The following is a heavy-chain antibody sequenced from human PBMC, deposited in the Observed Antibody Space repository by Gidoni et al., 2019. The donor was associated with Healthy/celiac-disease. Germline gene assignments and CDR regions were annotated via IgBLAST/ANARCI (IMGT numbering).Heavy chain of an antibody. V-gene: IGHV3-30*03. Sequence: QVQLVESGGGVVQPGRSLRLSCAASGFTFSSYGMHWVRQAPGKGLEWVAVISYDGSNKYYADSVKGRFTISRDNSKNTLYLQMNSLRAEDTAVYYCVDIGITGTMAFDIWGQGTMVTVSS. J-gene: IGHJ3*02. CDR1: GFTFSSYG. CDR2: ISYDGSNK. D-gene: IGHD1-7*01. CDR3: VDIGITGTMAFDI.